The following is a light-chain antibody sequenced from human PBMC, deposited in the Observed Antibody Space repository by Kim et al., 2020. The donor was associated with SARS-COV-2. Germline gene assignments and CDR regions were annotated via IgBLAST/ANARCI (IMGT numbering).Light chain of an antibody. CDR2: DTN. V-gene: IGLV1-51*01. J-gene: IGLJ2*01. CDR1: SSNIGNNY. CDR3: GTWDDSLTAVV. Sequence: GQRVTTSCSGSSSNIGNNYVSWYQQLPGTAPKLLIYDTNVRPTGIPDRFSGSKSGTSATLAITGLQTGDEADYFCGTWDDSLTAVVFGGGTQLTVL.